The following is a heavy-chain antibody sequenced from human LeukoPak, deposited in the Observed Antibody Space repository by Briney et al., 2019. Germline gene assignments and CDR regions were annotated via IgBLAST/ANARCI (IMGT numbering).Heavy chain of an antibody. J-gene: IGHJ5*02. CDR2: IYPRDSDT. D-gene: IGHD3-3*01. CDR3: ARSRHHYDFWSGYQDNWFDP. V-gene: IGHV5-51*01. Sequence: AESLKISCRGSGDSFTSYWIGWVRQMPREGLEWRGIIYPRDSDTRYSPSFQGQVTIAADKSISTAYLPWSSLKASDTAMYYCARSRHHYDFWSGYQDNWFDPWGQGTLVTVSS. CDR1: GDSFTSYW.